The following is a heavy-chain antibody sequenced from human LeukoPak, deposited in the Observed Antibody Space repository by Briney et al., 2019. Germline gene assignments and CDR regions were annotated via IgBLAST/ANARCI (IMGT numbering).Heavy chain of an antibody. CDR1: GYTFTSYY. D-gene: IGHD3-22*01. CDR3: ARGVVVVITHSYYFDY. Sequence: ASVKVSCKASGYTFTSYYMHWVRQAPGQGLEWMGIISPSGGSTSYAQKFQGRVTMTRDMSTSTVYMGLSSLRSEDTAVYYCARGVVVVITHSYYFDYWGQGTLVTVSS. CDR2: ISPSGGST. V-gene: IGHV1-46*01. J-gene: IGHJ4*02.